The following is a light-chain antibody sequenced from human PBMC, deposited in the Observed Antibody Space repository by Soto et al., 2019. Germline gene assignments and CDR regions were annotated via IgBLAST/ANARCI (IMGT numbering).Light chain of an antibody. CDR2: DSS. CDR1: YAISSS. Sequence: DIQLTQSPSFLSASVEDRVTISCRASYAISSSLAWYQQEPGKPPKLLLYDSSTLQTGVPSRFTGSGSGRKFTLTISGLQFGDFATYFCQQLSHYPYTFGQGTKLEI. J-gene: IGKJ2*01. V-gene: IGKV1-9*01. CDR3: QQLSHYPYT.